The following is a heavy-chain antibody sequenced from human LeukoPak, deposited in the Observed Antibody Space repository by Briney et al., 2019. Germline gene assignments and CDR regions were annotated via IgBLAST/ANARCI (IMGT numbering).Heavy chain of an antibody. D-gene: IGHD1-26*01. CDR3: TRAGSFRFDY. CDR1: GFTVSSLA. J-gene: IGHJ4*02. Sequence: GGSLRLSCAASGFTVSSLAMHWVRQAPGKGLEWVSSSGTRSGTKYYADSVKGRFTISRDNAKNTLFLQMNSLRAEDTAVYYCTRAGSFRFDYWGQGTLVTVSS. V-gene: IGHV3-21*01. CDR2: SGTRSGTK.